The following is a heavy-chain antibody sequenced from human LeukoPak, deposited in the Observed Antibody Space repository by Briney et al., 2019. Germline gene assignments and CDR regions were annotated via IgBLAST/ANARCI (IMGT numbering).Heavy chain of an antibody. CDR3: ARVARGYSGYADY. CDR1: GFTFSSYA. J-gene: IGHJ4*02. D-gene: IGHD5-12*01. Sequence: PGGSLRLSCAASGFTFSSYAMSWVRQAPGKGLEWISAISGSGGSTYYADSVKGRFTISRDNSKNTLYLQMNSLRAEDTAVYYCARVARGYSGYADYWGQGTLVTVSS. V-gene: IGHV3-23*01. CDR2: ISGSGGST.